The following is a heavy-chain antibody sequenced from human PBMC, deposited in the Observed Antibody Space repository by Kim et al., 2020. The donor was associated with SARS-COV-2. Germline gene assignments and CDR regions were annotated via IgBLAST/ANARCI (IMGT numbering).Heavy chain of an antibody. V-gene: IGHV4-39*07. CDR3: ARDPRAPYSSSWYPFDY. Sequence: SETLSLTCTVSGGSISSSSYYWGWIRQPPGKGLEWIGSIYYSGSTYYNPSLKSRVTISVDTSKNQFSLKLSSVTAADTAVYYCARDPRAPYSSSWYPFDYWGQGHPVTVSS. CDR1: GGSISSSSYY. J-gene: IGHJ4*02. CDR2: IYYSGST. D-gene: IGHD6-13*01.